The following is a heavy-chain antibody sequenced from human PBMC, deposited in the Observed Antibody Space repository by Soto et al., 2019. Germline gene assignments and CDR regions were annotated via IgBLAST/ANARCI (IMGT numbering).Heavy chain of an antibody. CDR3: ARDSWIVYRAFDI. CDR2: ISYDGSNK. D-gene: IGHD2-15*01. Sequence: LRLSCAASGFTFSSYAMHWVRQAPGKGLEWVAVISYDGSNKYYADSVKGRFTISRDNSKNTLYLQMNSLRAEGTAVYYCARDSWIVYRAFDIWGQGTMVTVSS. V-gene: IGHV3-30-3*01. J-gene: IGHJ3*02. CDR1: GFTFSSYA.